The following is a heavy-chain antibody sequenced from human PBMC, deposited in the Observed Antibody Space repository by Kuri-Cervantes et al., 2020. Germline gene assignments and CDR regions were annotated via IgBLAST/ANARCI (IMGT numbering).Heavy chain of an antibody. D-gene: IGHD3-22*01. CDR3: ARVRYYYDSSGYTSDY. Sequence: ASVKVSCKASGYTFTDYYVHWVRQAPGQGPQWMAWINPKNGRTDLAQKFQGRVTMTRDTSISTAYMELRSLRSDDTAVYYCARVRYYYDSSGYTSDYWGQGTLVTVSS. CDR2: INPKNGRT. V-gene: IGHV1-2*02. CDR1: GYTFTDYY. J-gene: IGHJ4*02.